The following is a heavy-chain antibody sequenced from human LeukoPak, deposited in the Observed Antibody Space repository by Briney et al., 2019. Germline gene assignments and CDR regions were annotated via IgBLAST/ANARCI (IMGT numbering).Heavy chain of an antibody. CDR2: ITSSSSTI. CDR3: ARDRHYDILTGYFQD. J-gene: IGHJ1*01. D-gene: IGHD3-9*01. V-gene: IGHV3-11*01. Sequence: GGSLRLSCAASGFTFSDYYMSWIRQAPGKGLEWVSYITSSSSTIYYADSVKGRFTISRDNAKNSLYLQMNSLRAEDTAVYYCARDRHYDILTGYFQDWGQGTLVTVSS. CDR1: GFTFSDYY.